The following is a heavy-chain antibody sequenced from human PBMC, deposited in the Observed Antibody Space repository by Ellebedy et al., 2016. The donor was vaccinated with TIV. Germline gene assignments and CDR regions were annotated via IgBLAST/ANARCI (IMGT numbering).Heavy chain of an antibody. Sequence: PGGSLRLSCAASGFTLNNYAMHWIRQAPGKGLECVAVISFDEIHQYYPDSVKGRFTISSDTSENTIYLQMNSLRNEDTAVYYCVRGDSGSYSSAFDVWGPGTMVIVSS. J-gene: IGHJ3*01. CDR3: VRGDSGSYSSAFDV. CDR1: GFTLNNYA. D-gene: IGHD1-26*01. V-gene: IGHV3-30*01. CDR2: ISFDEIHQ.